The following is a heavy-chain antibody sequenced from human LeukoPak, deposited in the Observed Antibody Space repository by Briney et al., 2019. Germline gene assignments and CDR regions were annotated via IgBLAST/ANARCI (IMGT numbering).Heavy chain of an antibody. Sequence: GGSLRLSCAASGFTFSSYAMSWVRQAPGKGLEWVSAISGSGGATYYADSVKGRFTISRDNSKNTLYLQMNSLRAEDTAVYYCAREFYDSSSWPFFDYWGQGTLVTVSS. D-gene: IGHD6-13*01. CDR1: GFTFSSYA. CDR2: ISGSGGAT. J-gene: IGHJ4*02. CDR3: AREFYDSSSWPFFDY. V-gene: IGHV3-23*01.